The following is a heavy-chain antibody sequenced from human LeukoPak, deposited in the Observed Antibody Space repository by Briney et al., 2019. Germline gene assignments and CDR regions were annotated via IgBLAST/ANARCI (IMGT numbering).Heavy chain of an antibody. V-gene: IGHV4-59*01. J-gene: IGHJ5*02. Sequence: SETLSLTCTVSGGSISSYYWSWLRQPPGKGLEWIGYIYYSGSSNYNPSLKSRVTISVDTSKNQFSLKLSSVTAADTAVYYCARDRWGSSWDNWFDPWGQGTLVTVSS. CDR1: GGSISSYY. CDR2: IYYSGSS. D-gene: IGHD6-13*01. CDR3: ARDRWGSSWDNWFDP.